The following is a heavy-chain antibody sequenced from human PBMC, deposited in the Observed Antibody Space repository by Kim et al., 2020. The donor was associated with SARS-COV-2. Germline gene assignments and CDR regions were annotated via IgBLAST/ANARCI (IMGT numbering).Heavy chain of an antibody. CDR3: ATYNSVYYYH. V-gene: IGHV4-59*13. CDR2: FYDSGNT. Sequence: SETLSLTCSVSGGSISSYYWSWMRQAPGKGLEWIGFFYDSGNTNYNPSLKSRVTMSVDTSNNQFSLNLTSVTAADTAVYYFATYNSVYYYHWGQGTLVTV. D-gene: IGHD3-22*01. J-gene: IGHJ5*02. CDR1: GGSISSYY.